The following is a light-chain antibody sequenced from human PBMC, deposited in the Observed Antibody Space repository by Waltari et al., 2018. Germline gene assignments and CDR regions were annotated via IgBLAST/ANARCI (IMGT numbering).Light chain of an antibody. J-gene: IGKJ4*01. Sequence: EIVLTQSPGTLSLSPGEGATLPCRTSQTIRTTYLAWYQQKPGQAPTLLISGAFSRATGIPDRFTGSGSGTDFSLTISSLEPEDFATYYCQQYDISPLTFGGGTKVEIK. V-gene: IGKV3-20*01. CDR3: QQYDISPLT. CDR1: QTIRTTY. CDR2: GAF.